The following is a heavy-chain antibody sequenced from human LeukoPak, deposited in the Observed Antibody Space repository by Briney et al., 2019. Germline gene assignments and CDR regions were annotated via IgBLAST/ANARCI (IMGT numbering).Heavy chain of an antibody. V-gene: IGHV4-59*01. Sequence: SETLSLTCTVSGGSISSYYWSWIRQPAGKGLEWIGYIYYSGSTNYNPSLKSRVTISVDTSKNQFSLKLSSVTAADTAVYYCARASGSYYEASFDYWGQGTLVTVSS. J-gene: IGHJ4*02. D-gene: IGHD1-26*01. CDR3: ARASGSYYEASFDY. CDR1: GGSISSYY. CDR2: IYYSGST.